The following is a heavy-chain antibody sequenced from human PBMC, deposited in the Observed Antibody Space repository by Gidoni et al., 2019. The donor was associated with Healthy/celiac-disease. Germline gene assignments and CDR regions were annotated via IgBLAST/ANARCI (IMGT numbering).Heavy chain of an antibody. V-gene: IGHV3-53*02. Sequence: EVQLVATGGGLIQPGGSLSLSCAASGFTVSSHYMSWVRQATGKGLEWVSVIYSGGSTYYADSVKGRFTISRDNSKNTLYLQMNSLRAEDTAVYYCASPAWDSSGYFSLGYWGQGTLVTVSS. CDR2: IYSGGST. D-gene: IGHD3-22*01. CDR1: GFTVSSHY. CDR3: ASPAWDSSGYFSLGY. J-gene: IGHJ4*02.